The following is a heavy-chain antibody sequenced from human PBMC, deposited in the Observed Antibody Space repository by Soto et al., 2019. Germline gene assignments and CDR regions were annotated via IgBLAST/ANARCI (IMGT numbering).Heavy chain of an antibody. D-gene: IGHD4-17*01. J-gene: IGHJ4*02. CDR2: IYYSGST. CDR3: AGLSYGTHFDY. V-gene: IGHV4-59*08. CDR1: GGSISSYY. Sequence: PSETLSLTCTVSGGSISSYYWSWIRQPPGKGLEWIGYIYYSGSTNYNPSLKSRVTISVDTSKNQFSLKLSSVTAADTAVYYCAGLSYGTHFDYWGQGTLVTVSS.